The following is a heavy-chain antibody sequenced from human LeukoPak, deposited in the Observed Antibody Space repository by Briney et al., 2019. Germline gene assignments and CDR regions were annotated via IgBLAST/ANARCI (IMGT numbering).Heavy chain of an antibody. CDR2: IYYSGST. CDR3: ARHLFLVPNEGNNWFDP. V-gene: IGHV4-39*01. Sequence: KTLDTLSLTCTVSGGSISSSSYYWGWIRQPPGKGLEWIGSIYYSGSTYYNPSLKSRVTISVDTSKNQFSLKLSSVTAADTAVYYCARHLFLVPNEGNNWFDPWGQGTLVTVSS. J-gene: IGHJ5*02. CDR1: GGSISSSSYY. D-gene: IGHD1-1*01.